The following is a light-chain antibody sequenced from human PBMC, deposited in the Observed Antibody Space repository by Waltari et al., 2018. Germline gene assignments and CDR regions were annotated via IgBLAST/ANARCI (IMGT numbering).Light chain of an antibody. J-gene: IGLJ3*02. V-gene: IGLV2-14*01. CDR1: PRHVVDYFF. Sequence: HSALTQPASVSGPPGQSITISCTGVPRHVVDYFFFSWYQQHPGKAPNLLRIDVSNRPSGFSSRFSGSTAGNTASLTISGLQSEDEAHYYCCAYSGRTRLFGGGTRLTVL. CDR2: DVS. CDR3: CAYSGRTRL.